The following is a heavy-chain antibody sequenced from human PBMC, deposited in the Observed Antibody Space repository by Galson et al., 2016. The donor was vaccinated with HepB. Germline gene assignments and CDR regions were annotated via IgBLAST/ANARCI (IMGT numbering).Heavy chain of an antibody. CDR3: ARAPLEMATIQRGYFDY. J-gene: IGHJ4*02. Sequence: SLRLSCAASGFTFSSCAMPWVRQAPGKGLEWVAVISFDGSNKYYADSVKGRFTISRDNSRNTLYLQMNSLRAEDTAVYYCARAPLEMATIQRGYFDYWGQGTLVTVSS. D-gene: IGHD5-24*01. CDR1: GFTFSSCA. V-gene: IGHV3-30-3*01. CDR2: ISFDGSNK.